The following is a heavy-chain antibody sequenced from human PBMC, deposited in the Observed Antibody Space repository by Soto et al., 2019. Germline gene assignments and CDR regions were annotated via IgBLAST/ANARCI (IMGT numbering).Heavy chain of an antibody. CDR3: ARSLVLRYFVWLEEWFDP. J-gene: IGHJ5*02. Sequence: QVQLVQSGAEVKKPGASVKVSCKASGYTFTSYGISWVRQAPGQGLEWMGWISAYNGNTNYAQKLQGRVTITTDXXTXTXXMELRSLRSDDTAVYYCARSLVLRYFVWLEEWFDPWGQGTLVTVSS. D-gene: IGHD3-9*01. V-gene: IGHV1-18*01. CDR1: GYTFTSYG. CDR2: ISAYNGNT.